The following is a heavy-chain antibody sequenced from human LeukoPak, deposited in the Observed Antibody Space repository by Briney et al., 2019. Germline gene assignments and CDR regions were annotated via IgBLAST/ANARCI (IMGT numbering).Heavy chain of an antibody. D-gene: IGHD5/OR15-5a*01. CDR2: IYTSGST. CDR1: GGSISSYY. V-gene: IGHV4-4*07. J-gene: IGHJ5*02. CDR3: ASRKFLRPKLYWFDP. Sequence: PSETLSLTCTVSGGSISSYYWSWIRQPAGKGLEWIGRIYTSGSTNYNPSLKSRVTISVDTSKNQFSLKLSSVTAADTAVYYCASRKFLRPKLYWFDPWGQGTLVTVSS.